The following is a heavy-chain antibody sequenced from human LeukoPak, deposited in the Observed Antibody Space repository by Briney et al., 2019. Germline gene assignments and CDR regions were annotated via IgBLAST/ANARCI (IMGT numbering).Heavy chain of an antibody. CDR3: ATDATYMVRGVIIRPDAFDI. CDR1: GYTFTSYD. Sequence: ASVKVSCKASGYTFTSYDINWVRQATGQGLEWMGWMNPNSVNTGYAQKFQGRVTMTEDTSTDTAYMELSSLRSEDKAVYYCATDATYMVRGVIIRPDAFDIWGQGTMVTVSS. V-gene: IGHV1-8*01. CDR2: MNPNSVNT. J-gene: IGHJ3*02. D-gene: IGHD3-10*01.